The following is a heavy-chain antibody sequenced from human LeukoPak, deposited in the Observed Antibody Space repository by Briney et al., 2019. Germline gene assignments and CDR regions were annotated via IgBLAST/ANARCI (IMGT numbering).Heavy chain of an antibody. V-gene: IGHV3-7*01. CDR3: ARGLEYSSSWLDY. D-gene: IGHD6-13*01. Sequence: GGSLRLSCAASGFTFSDYWMSWMRQAPGKGLEWVANIKYDGDEEYYVDSVKGRFTISRDNAKNSLYLQMNSLRAEDTAVYYCARGLEYSSSWLDYWGQGTLVTVSS. CDR1: GFTFSDYW. CDR2: IKYDGDEE. J-gene: IGHJ4*02.